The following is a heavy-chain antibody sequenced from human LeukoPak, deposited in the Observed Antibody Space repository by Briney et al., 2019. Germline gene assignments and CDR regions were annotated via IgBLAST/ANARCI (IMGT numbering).Heavy chain of an antibody. V-gene: IGHV4-39*07. J-gene: IGHJ6*03. D-gene: IGHD3-3*01. CDR2: IYYSGST. Sequence: SETLSLTCTVSGGSISTSSYYWGWIRQPPGKGLECIGNIYYSGSTYYNPSLRSRVTISVDTSKNQFSLKLSSVTAADTAVYYCARGVQDYDFWSGYSPLYYYYYMDVWGKGTTVTVSS. CDR1: GGSISTSSYY. CDR3: ARGVQDYDFWSGYSPLYYYYYMDV.